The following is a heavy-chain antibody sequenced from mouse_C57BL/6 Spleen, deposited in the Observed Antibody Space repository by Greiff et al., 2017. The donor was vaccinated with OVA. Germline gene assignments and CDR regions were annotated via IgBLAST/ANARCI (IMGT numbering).Heavy chain of an antibody. CDR2: INPNNGGT. V-gene: IGHV1-18*01. J-gene: IGHJ1*03. Sequence: EVKLQESGPELVKPGASVKIPCKASGYTFTDYNMDWVKQSHGKSLEWIGDINPNNGGTIYNQKFKGKATLTVDKSSSTAYMELRSLTSEDTAVYYCARLVYDYDRYFDVWGTGTTVTVSS. CDR3: ARLVYDYDRYFDV. CDR1: GYTFTDYN. D-gene: IGHD2-4*01.